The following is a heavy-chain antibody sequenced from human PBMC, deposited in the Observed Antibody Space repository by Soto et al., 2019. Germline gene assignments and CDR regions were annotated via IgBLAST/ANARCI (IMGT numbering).Heavy chain of an antibody. J-gene: IGHJ6*02. Sequence: LRLSCAASGFTFSSYAMHWVRQAPGKGLEWVAVISYDGSNKYYADSVKGRFTISRDNSKNTLYLQMNSLRAEDTAVYYCARDRGYCSGGSCYRSYYYYGMDVWGQGTTVTVSS. CDR1: GFTFSSYA. V-gene: IGHV3-30-3*01. CDR3: ARDRGYCSGGSCYRSYYYYGMDV. CDR2: ISYDGSNK. D-gene: IGHD2-15*01.